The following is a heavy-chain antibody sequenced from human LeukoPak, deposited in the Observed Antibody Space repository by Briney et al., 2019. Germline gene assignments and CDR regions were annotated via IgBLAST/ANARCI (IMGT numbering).Heavy chain of an antibody. V-gene: IGHV3-30*02. CDR1: GFTFSSFG. J-gene: IGHJ6*02. D-gene: IGHD3-10*01. Sequence: GGSLRLSCAASGFTFSSFGMHWVRQAPGKGLEWVAYIGYDGSNKYYAYSMKGRFTISRDNSKNTLYLEMNSLRAEDTAVYYCVKGGDYGLGSHQNVYFYGMDVWGQGTTVIVSS. CDR3: VKGGDYGLGSHQNVYFYGMDV. CDR2: IGYDGSNK.